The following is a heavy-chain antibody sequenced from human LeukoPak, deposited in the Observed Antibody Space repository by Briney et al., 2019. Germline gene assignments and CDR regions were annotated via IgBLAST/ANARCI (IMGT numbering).Heavy chain of an antibody. CDR3: ARVGYCSSTSCS. CDR2: ISWNSGSI. V-gene: IGHV3-9*01. CDR1: GFTFDDYA. Sequence: GRSLRLSCAASGFTFDDYAMHWVRQAPGKGLEWVSGISWNSGSIGYADSVKGRFTISRDNAKNSLYLQMNSLRAEDTAVYYCARVGYCSSTSCSWGQGTLVTVSS. D-gene: IGHD2-2*03. J-gene: IGHJ5*02.